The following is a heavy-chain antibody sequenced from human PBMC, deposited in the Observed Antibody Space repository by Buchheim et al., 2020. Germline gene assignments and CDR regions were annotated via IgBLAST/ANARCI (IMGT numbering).Heavy chain of an antibody. CDR1: GFTFSDYY. CDR2: ISSSGSTI. J-gene: IGHJ6*02. CDR3: ARAVDFSGTTEFALYVYGMDV. V-gene: IGHV3-11*01. Sequence: QVQLVESGGGLVKPGGSLRLSCAASGFTFSDYYMSWIRQAPGKGLEWVSYISSSGSTIYYADSAKGRFTISRDNAKNSLYLQMNSLRAEDTAVYYCARAVDFSGTTEFALYVYGMDVWGQGTT. D-gene: IGHD1-7*01.